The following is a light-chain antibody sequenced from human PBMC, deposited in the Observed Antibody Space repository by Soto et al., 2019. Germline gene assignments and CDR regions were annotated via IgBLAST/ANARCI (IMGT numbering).Light chain of an antibody. CDR1: QSISTY. CDR3: QQSQGT. J-gene: IGKJ1*01. CDR2: AAS. Sequence: DIQMTQSPSSLSASVGDRVTITCRASQSISTYLHWYQHKPGKAPKLLIYAASSLQSGVPSRFSASGSGTDFTLTISSLQPEDFAIYYCQQSQGTFGQGTKVEIK. V-gene: IGKV1-39*01.